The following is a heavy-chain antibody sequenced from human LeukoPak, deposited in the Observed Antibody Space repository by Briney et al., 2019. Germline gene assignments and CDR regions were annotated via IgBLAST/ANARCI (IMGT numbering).Heavy chain of an antibody. CDR3: ARDVNGGY. D-gene: IGHD2-8*01. Sequence: GGSLRLSCAASGFTYSSYAMTWVRQSPGKGLEWVSTLSGSGNSRYYAGSVQGRFTISRDNFENTLYLQMNSLRVEDTAVYYCARDVNGGYWGQGTLVTVSS. J-gene: IGHJ4*02. CDR1: GFTYSSYA. CDR2: LSGSGNSR. V-gene: IGHV3-23*01.